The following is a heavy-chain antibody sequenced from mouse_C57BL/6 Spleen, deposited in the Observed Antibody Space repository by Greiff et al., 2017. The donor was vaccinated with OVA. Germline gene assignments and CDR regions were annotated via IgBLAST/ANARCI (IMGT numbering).Heavy chain of an antibody. D-gene: IGHD4-1*01. CDR3: ARASAGTWFAY. V-gene: IGHV5-16*01. CDR1: GFTFSDYY. J-gene: IGHJ3*01. Sequence: EVKLVESEGGLVQPGSSMKLSCTASGFTFSDYYMAWVRQVPEKGLEWVANINYDGSSTYYLDSLKSRFIISRDNAKNILYLQMSSLKSEDTATYYCARASAGTWFAYWGQGTLVTVSA. CDR2: INYDGSST.